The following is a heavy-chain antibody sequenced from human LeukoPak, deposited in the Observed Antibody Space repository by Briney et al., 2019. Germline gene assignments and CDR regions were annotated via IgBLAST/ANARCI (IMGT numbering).Heavy chain of an antibody. CDR3: AKLDCGGGSCYFYYYYGMDV. CDR1: GFTFSSYG. V-gene: IGHV3-30*02. CDR2: TRYDGGNK. D-gene: IGHD2-15*01. J-gene: IGHJ6*02. Sequence: GGSLRLSCAASGFTFSSYGMHWVRQAPGKGLEWVAFTRYDGGNKYYADPVKGRFTISRDNSKNTLYLQMNSLRAEDTAVYYCAKLDCGGGSCYFYYYYGMDVWGQGTTVTVSS.